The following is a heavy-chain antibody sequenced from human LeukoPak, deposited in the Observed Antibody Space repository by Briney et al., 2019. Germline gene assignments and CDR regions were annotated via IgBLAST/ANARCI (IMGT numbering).Heavy chain of an antibody. CDR2: IIPIFGTA. Sequence: GASVKVSCKASGGTFSSYDISWVRQAPGQGLEWMGGIIPIFGTANYAQKFQGRVTITADESTSTAYMELSSLRSEDTAVYYCARVYDMVRGVPYYYYGMDVWGQGTTVTVSS. CDR1: GGTFSSYD. CDR3: ARVYDMVRGVPYYYYGMDV. D-gene: IGHD3-10*01. V-gene: IGHV1-69*13. J-gene: IGHJ6*02.